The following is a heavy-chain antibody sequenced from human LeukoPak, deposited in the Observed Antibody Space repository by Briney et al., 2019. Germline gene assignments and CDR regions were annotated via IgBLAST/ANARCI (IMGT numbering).Heavy chain of an antibody. CDR3: ARGIAYSSGWSIRYYFDY. J-gene: IGHJ4*02. D-gene: IGHD6-19*01. CDR1: GFTFSRYSM. V-gene: IGHV4-4*02. Sequence: GSLRLSCAASGFTFSRYSMNWVRQPPGKGLEWIGEIYHSGSTNYNPSLKSRVTISVDKSKNQFSLKLSSVTAADTAVYYCARGIAYSSGWSIRYYFDYWGQGTLVTVSS. CDR2: IYHSGST.